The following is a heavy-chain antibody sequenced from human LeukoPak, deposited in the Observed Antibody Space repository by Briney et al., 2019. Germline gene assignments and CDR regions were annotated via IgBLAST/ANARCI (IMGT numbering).Heavy chain of an antibody. CDR1: GFTFSSYS. D-gene: IGHD6-19*01. J-gene: IGHJ4*02. Sequence: GGSLRLSCAASGFTFSSYSMNWVRRAPGKGLEWVSSISSSSSYIYYADSVKGRFTISRDNAKNSLYLQMNSLRAEDTAVYYCARASSGWYWDWGQGTLVTVSS. V-gene: IGHV3-21*01. CDR3: ARASSGWYWD. CDR2: ISSSSSYI.